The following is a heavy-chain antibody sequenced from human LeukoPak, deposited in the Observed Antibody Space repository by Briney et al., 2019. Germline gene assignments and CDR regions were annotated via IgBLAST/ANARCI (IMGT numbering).Heavy chain of an antibody. D-gene: IGHD4-17*01. Sequence: PSETLSLTCTVSGGSISSSSYYWGWLRQPPGRGLEWIGSIYYSGSTYYNPSLKSRVTISVDTSKNQFSLKLSSVTAADTAVYYCARHYGDYGGLYYFDYWGQGTLVTVSS. CDR2: IYYSGST. CDR1: GGSISSSSYY. J-gene: IGHJ4*02. CDR3: ARHYGDYGGLYYFDY. V-gene: IGHV4-39*01.